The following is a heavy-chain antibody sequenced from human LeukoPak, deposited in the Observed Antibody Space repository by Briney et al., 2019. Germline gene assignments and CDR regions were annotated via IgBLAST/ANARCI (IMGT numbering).Heavy chain of an antibody. D-gene: IGHD6-6*01. CDR3: ATQYSTPDAFDI. CDR1: GFTFSSYD. V-gene: IGHV3-13*01. CDR2: IGTAGDT. Sequence: PGGSLRLSCAASGFTFSSYDMHWVRQATGKGLEWVSAIGTAGDTYYPGSVKGRFTISRENAKNSLYLQMNSLRAGDTAVYYCATQYSTPDAFDIWGQGTMVTVSS. J-gene: IGHJ3*02.